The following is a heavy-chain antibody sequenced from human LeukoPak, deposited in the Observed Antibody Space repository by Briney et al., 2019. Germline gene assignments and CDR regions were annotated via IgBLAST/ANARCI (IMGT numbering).Heavy chain of an antibody. D-gene: IGHD4-17*01. CDR1: GFTTFSKYS. Sequence: AGSLRLSCAASGFTTFSKYSMNWVRQAPGKGLEWVSCIGTRSTSIYYSDTVRVRFSISTANAKNSVYLKTNSLRAADTDVCYWAREGCGLHGEGFDQWGRGTLVSVFS. CDR3: AREGCGLHGEGFDQ. J-gene: IGHJ4*02. V-gene: IGHV3-21*01. CDR2: IGTRSTSI.